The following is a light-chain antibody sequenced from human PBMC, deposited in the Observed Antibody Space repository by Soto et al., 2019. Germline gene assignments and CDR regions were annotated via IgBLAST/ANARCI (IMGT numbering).Light chain of an antibody. J-gene: IGKJ4*01. Sequence: DVQMTQSPSSLSASVGDRVTITCRASQSVFTHLSWFQQRPGKGPKLLIYAASSLHAGVPSRFSGSGSGTDFTLTISTVQPEDFAIYYCHQSSSTPLTFGGGTRLEIK. CDR3: HQSSSTPLT. V-gene: IGKV1-39*01. CDR1: QSVFTH. CDR2: AAS.